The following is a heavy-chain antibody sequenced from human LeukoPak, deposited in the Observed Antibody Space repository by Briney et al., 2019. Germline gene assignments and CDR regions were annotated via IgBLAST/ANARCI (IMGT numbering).Heavy chain of an antibody. V-gene: IGHV3-7*01. J-gene: IGHJ4*02. CDR1: GFTFSSYW. D-gene: IGHD6-13*01. CDR3: ARVGTAEGTLEDY. CDR2: IKHDGSEK. Sequence: PGGSLRLSCAASGFTFSSYWMSWVRQPPGKGLEWVANIKHDGSEKYYVDSVKGRFTISRVNAKNSLYLQMNSLRGEDTAVYYCARVGTAEGTLEDYWGQGTLVTVSS.